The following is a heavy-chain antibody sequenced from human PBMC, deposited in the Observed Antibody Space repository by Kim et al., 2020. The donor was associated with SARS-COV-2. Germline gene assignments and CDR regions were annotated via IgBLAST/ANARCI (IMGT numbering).Heavy chain of an antibody. V-gene: IGHV3-21*01. D-gene: IGHD6-13*01. CDR3: ARDVFSTTWSSFDY. CDR1: GFTFSSYS. CDR2: ISSDSSII. Sequence: GGSLRLSCAASGFTFSSYSMNWVRQAAGKGLEWVSSISSDSSIIHYADSVRGRFIISRDNAKNSLYLQMYSLRPNDTAVYYCARDVFSTTWSSFDYWGQG. J-gene: IGHJ4*02.